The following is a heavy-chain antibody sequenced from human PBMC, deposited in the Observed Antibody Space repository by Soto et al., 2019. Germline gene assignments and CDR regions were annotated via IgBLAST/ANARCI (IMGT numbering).Heavy chain of an antibody. CDR3: AKSLVFVDHAYMDV. CDR1: GGTFTSYI. Sequence: QVQLVQSGAEVKRPGSSVKVSCEASGGTFTSYIFTWVRQAPGQGLEWMGRSIPIQGRADYALKFQARVTMTADKSTNTVYMELRSQRPDDTAIYYCAKSLVFVDHAYMDVWGKGTTVTVSS. CDR2: SIPIQGRA. D-gene: IGHD2-21*01. V-gene: IGHV1-69*02. J-gene: IGHJ6*03.